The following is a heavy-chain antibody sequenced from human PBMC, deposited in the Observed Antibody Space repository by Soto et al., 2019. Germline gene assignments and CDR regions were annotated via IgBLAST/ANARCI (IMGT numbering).Heavy chain of an antibody. D-gene: IGHD3-10*01. CDR1: GFTFSSYS. CDR2: ISSSSSTI. J-gene: IGHJ4*02. V-gene: IGHV3-48*01. Sequence: EVQLVESGGGLVQPGGSLRLSCAASGFTFSSYSMNWVRQAPGKGLEWVSYISSSSSTIYYADSVKGRFTISRDNAKNSLYLQMYSLRVEDTAVYYCARAYTLFTMVDYFDYWGQGPLVTVSS. CDR3: ARAYTLFTMVDYFDY.